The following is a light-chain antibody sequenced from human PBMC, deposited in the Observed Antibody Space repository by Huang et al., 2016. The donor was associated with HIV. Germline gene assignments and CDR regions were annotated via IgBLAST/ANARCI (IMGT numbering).Light chain of an antibody. CDR3: QQYNRGST. J-gene: IGKJ2*01. Sequence: EVMMAQSPPVLSVSPGNRATLACRASQSVGSDLAWFQQKPGQAPRLLIYGASTRASGIPGRFSGSGSGTQVTLTINSLQSEDFALYYCQQYNRGSTFGQGTKLDIK. V-gene: IGKV3-15*01. CDR2: GAS. CDR1: QSVGSD.